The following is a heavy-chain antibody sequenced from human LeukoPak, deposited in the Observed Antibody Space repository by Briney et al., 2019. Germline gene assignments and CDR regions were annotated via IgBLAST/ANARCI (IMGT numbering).Heavy chain of an antibody. CDR2: ISGSGGST. D-gene: IGHD3-9*01. CDR1: GFTFSSYA. V-gene: IGHV3-23*01. J-gene: IGHJ4*02. Sequence: GGSLRLSCAASGFTFSSYAMSWVRQAPGKGLEWVSAISGSGGSTYYADSVKGRFTISRDNSQNTLYLQMNSLRAEDTAVYYCAKAYDILTGYSNWGQGTLVTVSS. CDR3: AKAYDILTGYSN.